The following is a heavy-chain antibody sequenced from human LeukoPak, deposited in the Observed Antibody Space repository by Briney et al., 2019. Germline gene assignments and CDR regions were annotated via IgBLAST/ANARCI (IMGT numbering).Heavy chain of an antibody. Sequence: GGSLRLSCAASGFTFSSYAMSWVRQAPGKGLEWVSAISGSGGSTYYADSVKGRFTISRDNSKNTLYLQMNRLRAEDTAVYYCAKNLVPIAVTPVLGFDPWGQGTLVTVSS. CDR3: AKNLVPIAVTPVLGFDP. J-gene: IGHJ5*02. CDR2: ISGSGGST. V-gene: IGHV3-23*01. CDR1: GFTFSSYA. D-gene: IGHD6-19*01.